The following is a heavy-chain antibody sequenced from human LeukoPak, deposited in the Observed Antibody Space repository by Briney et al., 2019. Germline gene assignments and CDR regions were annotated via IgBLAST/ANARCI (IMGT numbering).Heavy chain of an antibody. D-gene: IGHD5-18*01. Sequence: SETLSLTCTVSGGSISSYYWSWIRQPPGKGLEWIGYIYYSGSTNYNPSLKSRVTISVDTSKNQFSLKLSSVTAADTAVYYCARLTAIAPYYYYYYGMDVWGQGTTVTVFS. J-gene: IGHJ6*02. CDR2: IYYSGST. CDR3: ARLTAIAPYYYYYYGMDV. CDR1: GGSISSYY. V-gene: IGHV4-59*01.